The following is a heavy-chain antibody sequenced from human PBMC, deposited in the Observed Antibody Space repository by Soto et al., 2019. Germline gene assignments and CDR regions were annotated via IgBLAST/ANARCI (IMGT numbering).Heavy chain of an antibody. V-gene: IGHV3-23*01. CDR1: GFTFSSYA. Sequence: EVQLLESGGGLVQPGGSLRLSCAASGFTFSSYAMSWVRQAPGKGLEWVSAISGSGGSTYYADSVKGRFTISRDNPKNPLYLQMNSLRAEGTAVYYCAKVSPEQLAPISCFDYWGQGTLVTVSS. J-gene: IGHJ4*02. CDR3: AKVSPEQLAPISCFDY. D-gene: IGHD6-6*01. CDR2: ISGSGGST.